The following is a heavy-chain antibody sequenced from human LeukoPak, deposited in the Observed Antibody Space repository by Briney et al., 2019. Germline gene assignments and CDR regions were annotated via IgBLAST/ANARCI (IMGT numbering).Heavy chain of an antibody. CDR1: GGSISSYY. CDR3: ARDGYGSGSYPYYYYMDV. V-gene: IGHV4-59*01. J-gene: IGHJ6*03. Sequence: PSETLSLTCTVSGGSISSYYWSWIRQPPGKGLEWIGYIYYSGSTNYNPSLKSRVTISVDTSKNQFSLKLSSVTAADTAVYYCARDGYGSGSYPYYYYMDVWGKGTTVTISS. D-gene: IGHD3-10*01. CDR2: IYYSGST.